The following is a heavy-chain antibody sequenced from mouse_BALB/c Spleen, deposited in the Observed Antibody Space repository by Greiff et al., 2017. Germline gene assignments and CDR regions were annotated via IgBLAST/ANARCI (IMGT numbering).Heavy chain of an antibody. V-gene: IGHV1-82*01. CDR2: IYPGDGDT. CDR3: ARLDYYGYVDY. Sequence: QVQLQQSGPELVKPGASVKISCKASGYAFSSSWMNWVKQRPGQGLEWIGRIYPGDGDTNYNGKFKGKATLTADKSSSTAYMQLSSLTSVDSAVYFCARLDYYGYVDYWGQGTTLTVSS. CDR1: GYAFSSSW. D-gene: IGHD1-1*01. J-gene: IGHJ2*01.